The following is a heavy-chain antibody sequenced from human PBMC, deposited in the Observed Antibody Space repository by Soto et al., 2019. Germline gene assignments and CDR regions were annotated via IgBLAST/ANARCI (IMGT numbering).Heavy chain of an antibody. Sequence: GGSLRLSCAASGFTFSSYAMSWVRQAPGKGLEWVSAISGSGGSTYYADSVKGRFTISRDNSKNTLYLQMNSLRAEDTAVYYCAKDIDYYDSSGYYVFDYWGQGTLVTVSS. CDR2: ISGSGGST. CDR3: AKDIDYYDSSGYYVFDY. D-gene: IGHD3-22*01. V-gene: IGHV3-23*01. CDR1: GFTFSSYA. J-gene: IGHJ4*02.